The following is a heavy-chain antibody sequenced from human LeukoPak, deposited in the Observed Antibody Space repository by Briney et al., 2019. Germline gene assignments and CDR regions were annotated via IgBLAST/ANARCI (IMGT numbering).Heavy chain of an antibody. CDR1: GASISTYY. J-gene: IGHJ2*01. D-gene: IGHD2-21*01. CDR3: ARDNGGDYWYSDI. Sequence: SETLSLTCTVSGASISTYYWSWIRQPAGKGLEWIGRMHTSGSTNYNPSLKSRVTMSVDTSKNQLSLKLSSVTAADTAVYFCARDNGGDYWYSDIWGRGTLVTVSS. CDR2: MHTSGST. V-gene: IGHV4-4*07.